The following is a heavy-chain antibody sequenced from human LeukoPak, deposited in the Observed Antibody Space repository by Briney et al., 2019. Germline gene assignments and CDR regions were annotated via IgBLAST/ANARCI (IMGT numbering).Heavy chain of an antibody. CDR1: GDSFSRGC. CDR2: IYYSGDT. CDR3: ARVVAGRLDY. V-gene: IGHV4-59*01. J-gene: IGHJ4*02. D-gene: IGHD6-6*01. Sequence: SETLSLTCSVSGDSFSRGCWSWIRQAPGKGLEWIGDIYYSGDTNYAASLKGRVTISVDTSKNQLSLKLSFVTAADTAVYYRARVVAGRLDYWGQGTLVTVSS.